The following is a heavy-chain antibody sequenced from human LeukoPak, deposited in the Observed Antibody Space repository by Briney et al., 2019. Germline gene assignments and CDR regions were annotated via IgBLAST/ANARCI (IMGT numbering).Heavy chain of an antibody. Sequence: GGSLRLSCAASGFTFSSYDMHWVRQATGKGLEWVSAIGTAGDTYYPGSVKGRFTISRENAKNSLYLQMNSLRAGDTAVYYCAGGDYGDSTGAFDIWGQGTMVTVSS. J-gene: IGHJ3*02. CDR2: IGTAGDT. CDR1: GFTFSSYD. CDR3: AGGDYGDSTGAFDI. D-gene: IGHD4-17*01. V-gene: IGHV3-13*01.